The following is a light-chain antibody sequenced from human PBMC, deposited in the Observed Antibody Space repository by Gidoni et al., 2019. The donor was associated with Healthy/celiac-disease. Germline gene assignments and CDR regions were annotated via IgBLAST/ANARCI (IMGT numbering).Light chain of an antibody. J-gene: IGKJ2*01. CDR1: QRVLYSSNNKHY. Sequence: DVVVTQAPEPLAVSLGGRAPINCKSSQRVLYSSNNKHYLAWYQQKPGQPPKLLIYWASTRESGVPDRFSGSGSGTDFTLTISSLQAEDVAVYYCQQYYSTPYTFGQGTKLEIK. V-gene: IGKV4-1*01. CDR3: QQYYSTPYT. CDR2: WAS.